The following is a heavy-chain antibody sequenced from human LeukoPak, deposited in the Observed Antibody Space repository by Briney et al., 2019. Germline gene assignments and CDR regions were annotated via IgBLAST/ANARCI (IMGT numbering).Heavy chain of an antibody. Sequence: SSETLSLTCTVSGGSITASSYYWGWIRQPLGKGLEWIGGSYYGGSRYYSPSLKSRLTMSVDTSRNQFSLKVNSVTAADTAVYYCARSRYYDSSSFDPWGQGTLVTVSS. D-gene: IGHD3-22*01. V-gene: IGHV4-39*01. CDR1: GGSITASSYY. J-gene: IGHJ5*02. CDR2: SYYGGSR. CDR3: ARSRYYDSSSFDP.